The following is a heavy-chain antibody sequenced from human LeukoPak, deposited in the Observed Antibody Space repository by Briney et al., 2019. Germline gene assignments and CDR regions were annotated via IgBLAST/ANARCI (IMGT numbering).Heavy chain of an antibody. CDR2: INHNGST. CDR3: ARLAVAGTLDY. D-gene: IGHD6-19*01. J-gene: IGHJ4*02. Sequence: SETLSLTCAVYGGSFSGYYWSWIRQPPGKGLEWIGEINHNGSTNYNPSLKSRVTISVDTSKNQFSLKLSSVTAADTAVYYCARLAVAGTLDYWGQGTLVTVSS. CDR1: GGSFSGYY. V-gene: IGHV4-34*01.